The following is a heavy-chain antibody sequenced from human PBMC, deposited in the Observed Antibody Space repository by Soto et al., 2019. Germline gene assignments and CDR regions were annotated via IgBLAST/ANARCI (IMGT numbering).Heavy chain of an antibody. CDR2: ISGSGGNT. D-gene: IGHD6-19*01. CDR3: AKPGYLEQWLVRGYFDY. Sequence: EVQLLESGGGLVQPGGSLRLSCAASGFTFSSYAMSWVRQAPGKGLDWVSAISGSGGNTFCADSVKGRFTISRDNSKNTLYLQMNSLRAEDTAVYYCAKPGYLEQWLVRGYFDYWGQGTMVTVSS. CDR1: GFTFSSYA. V-gene: IGHV3-23*01. J-gene: IGHJ4*02.